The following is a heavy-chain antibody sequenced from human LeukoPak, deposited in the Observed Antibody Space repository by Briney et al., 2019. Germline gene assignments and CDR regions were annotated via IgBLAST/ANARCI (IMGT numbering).Heavy chain of an antibody. CDR1: GFTFSSYS. CDR2: ISSSGSTI. D-gene: IGHD2-15*01. J-gene: IGHJ6*03. Sequence: GGSLRLSCAASGFTFSSYSMNWVRQAPGKGLEWVSYISSSGSTIYYADSVKGRFTISRDNAKNSLFLQMNSLRAEDTAVYYCARVLRYCSGGNCYSGGLGYMDVWGKGTTVTISS. V-gene: IGHV3-48*04. CDR3: ARVLRYCSGGNCYSGGLGYMDV.